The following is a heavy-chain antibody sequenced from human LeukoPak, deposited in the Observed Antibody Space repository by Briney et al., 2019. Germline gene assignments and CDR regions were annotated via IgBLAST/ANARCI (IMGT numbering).Heavy chain of an antibody. D-gene: IGHD3-10*01. CDR1: GGSFSGYY. J-gene: IGHJ4*02. CDR2: INNSGST. Sequence: SETLTLTCAAYGGSFSGYYWSWIRQPPGKGLEWIGDINNSGSTNYNPSLKSRVTISVDTSKNQFSLKLSSVTAADTAVYYCARGRYYYGSGSSFDYWGQGTLVTVSS. CDR3: ARGRYYYGSGSSFDY. V-gene: IGHV4-34*01.